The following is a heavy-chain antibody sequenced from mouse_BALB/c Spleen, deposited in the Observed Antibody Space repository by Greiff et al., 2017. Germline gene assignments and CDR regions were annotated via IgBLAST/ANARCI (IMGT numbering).Heavy chain of an antibody. CDR2: IYPGNSDT. V-gene: IGHV1-5*01. Sequence: VHVKQSGTVLARPGASVKMSCKASGYSFTSYWMHWVKQRPGQGLEWIGAIYPGNSDTSYNQKFKGKAKLTAVTSASTAYMELSSLTNEDSAVYYCTRRPFYYDYDSRDWYFDVWGAGTTVTVSS. J-gene: IGHJ1*01. D-gene: IGHD2-4*01. CDR1: GYSFTSYW. CDR3: TRRPFYYDYDSRDWYFDV.